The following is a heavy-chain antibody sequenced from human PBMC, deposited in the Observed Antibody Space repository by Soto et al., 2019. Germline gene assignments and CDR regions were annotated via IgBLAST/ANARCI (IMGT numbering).Heavy chain of an antibody. CDR3: ASSLRGVTPVTFDY. J-gene: IGHJ4*02. CDR1: GFTFSSYA. D-gene: IGHD4-4*01. Sequence: EVQLVESGGGLVQPGGSLRLSCAASGFTFSSYAMHWVRQAPGKGLEYVSAISSNGGSTYYANSVKGRFTISRDNSKNTLYLQMGRLRAEDMAVYYCASSLRGVTPVTFDYWGQGTLVTVSS. V-gene: IGHV3-64*01. CDR2: ISSNGGST.